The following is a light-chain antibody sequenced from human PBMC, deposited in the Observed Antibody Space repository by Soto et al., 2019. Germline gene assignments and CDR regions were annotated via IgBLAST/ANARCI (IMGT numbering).Light chain of an antibody. CDR3: QQFNSYPWT. J-gene: IGKJ1*01. CDR2: DAS. Sequence: AIQLTQSPSSLSASVGDRVTITCRASQGISSALAWYQQKPGKVPKLLIYDASSLESGVPSRFSGSGSGTDFTLTISSLQPEDFATYYCQQFNSYPWTFGQGTKVEIK. V-gene: IGKV1-13*02. CDR1: QGISSA.